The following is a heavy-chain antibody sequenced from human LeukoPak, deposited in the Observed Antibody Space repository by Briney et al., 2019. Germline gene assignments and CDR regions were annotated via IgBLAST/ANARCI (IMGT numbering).Heavy chain of an antibody. CDR3: ASGSHAVTTHFDY. V-gene: IGHV4-59*12. CDR1: SGSISSYY. D-gene: IGHD3-16*01. J-gene: IGHJ4*02. Sequence: SETLSLTCTVSSGSISSYYWSWIRQPPGKGLEWIGYIYYTGSTNYNPSLKSRVTMSVDKSKNQFSLNLTSVTAADTAVYYCASGSHAVTTHFDYWGQGTLVTVS. CDR2: IYYTGST.